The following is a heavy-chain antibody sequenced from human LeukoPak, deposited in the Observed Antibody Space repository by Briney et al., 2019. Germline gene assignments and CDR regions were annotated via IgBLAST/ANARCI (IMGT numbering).Heavy chain of an antibody. CDR3: ARDSAYCGGDCYSFDY. D-gene: IGHD2-21*02. CDR2: INTDGSST. V-gene: IGHV3-74*01. J-gene: IGHJ4*02. CDR1: GFTFRNFW. Sequence: GGSLRLSCAASGFTFRNFWMHWVRQAPGKGLVWVSRINTDGSSTNYADSVKGRFTISRDNAKNTLYLQMNRLRGEDTAVYYCARDSAYCGGDCYSFDYWGQGTLVTVSS.